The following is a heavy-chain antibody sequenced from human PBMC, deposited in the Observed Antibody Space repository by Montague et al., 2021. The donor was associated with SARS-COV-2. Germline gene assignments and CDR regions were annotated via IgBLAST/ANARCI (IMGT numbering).Heavy chain of an antibody. Sequence: SETLSLTCTISGGSLKIDRSYSCWVPPPAGKGLECIVRIFFGGSLDYSSSLKSRGAISLVTSNYRFSLSLTSVTAADTAVYFCARGGNSFDDWGQGIMVTVSS. CDR1: GGSLKIDRSY. CDR2: IFFGGSL. V-gene: IGHV4-61*10. J-gene: IGHJ4*02. CDR3: ARGGNSFDD.